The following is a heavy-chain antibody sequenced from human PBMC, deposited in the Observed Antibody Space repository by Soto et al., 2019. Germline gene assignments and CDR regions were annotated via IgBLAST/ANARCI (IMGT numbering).Heavy chain of an antibody. CDR2: INHSGST. CDR1: GGSFSGYY. J-gene: IGHJ4*02. D-gene: IGHD6-6*01. CDR3: ARASYSSSSGVDY. V-gene: IGHV4-34*01. Sequence: PSLTCAVYGGSFSGYYWSWIRQPPGKGLEWIGEINHSGSTNYNPSLKSRVTISVDTSKNQFSLKLSSVTAADTAVYYCARASYSSSSGVDYWGQGTLVTVSS.